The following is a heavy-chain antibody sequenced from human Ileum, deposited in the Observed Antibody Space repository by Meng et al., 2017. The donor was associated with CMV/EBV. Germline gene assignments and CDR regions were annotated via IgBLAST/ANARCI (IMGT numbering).Heavy chain of an antibody. D-gene: IGHD3-9*01. CDR2: IYPGDSDT. V-gene: IGHV5-51*01. J-gene: IGHJ6*02. Sequence: GESLKISCKASGYSFTNSWIGWVRQMPGKGLEWMGIIYPGDSDTKYSPSFQGQVTISADKFINTAHLQWSSLKASDTAIYYCVRPRRSPLTGYDYGMDVWGQGNTVNGAS. CDR3: VRPRRSPLTGYDYGMDV. CDR1: GYSFTNSW.